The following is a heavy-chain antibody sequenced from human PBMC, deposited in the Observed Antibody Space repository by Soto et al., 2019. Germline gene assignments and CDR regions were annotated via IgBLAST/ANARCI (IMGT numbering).Heavy chain of an antibody. CDR2: ISHDGSNK. Sequence: GGSLRLSCAASGFTFSSYGMHWVRQAPGKGLEWVAFISHDGSNKYYADSMKGRITMSRDNSKSTLYLQMSSLRAEDTAVYYCTKRRNVLRFLEWSSGMEVWGQGTTVTV. D-gene: IGHD3-3*01. CDR1: GFTFSSYG. CDR3: TKRRNVLRFLEWSSGMEV. V-gene: IGHV3-30*18. J-gene: IGHJ6*02.